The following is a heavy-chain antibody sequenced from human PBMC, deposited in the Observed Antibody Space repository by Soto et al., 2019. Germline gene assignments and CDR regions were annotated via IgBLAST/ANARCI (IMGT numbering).Heavy chain of an antibody. CDR1: GFTFSSYW. CDR3: ARDNGRGTYYDFWSGYSDY. J-gene: IGHJ4*02. D-gene: IGHD3-3*01. V-gene: IGHV3-7*05. CDR2: IKQDGSEK. Sequence: GGSLRLSCAASGFTFSSYWMSWVRQAPGKGLEWVANIKQDGSEKYYVDSVKGRFTISRDNAKNSLYLQMNSLRAEDTAVYYCARDNGRGTYYDFWSGYSDYWGQGTLVTVS.